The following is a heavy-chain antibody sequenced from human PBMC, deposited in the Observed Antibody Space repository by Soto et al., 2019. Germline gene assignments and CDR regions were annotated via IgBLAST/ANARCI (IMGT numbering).Heavy chain of an antibody. CDR1: GGTFSSYA. J-gene: IGHJ6*02. D-gene: IGHD2-2*01. CDR2: IIPIFGTA. Sequence: QVQLVQSGAEVKKPGSSVKVSCKASGGTFSSYAISWVRQAPGQGIEWMGGIIPIFGTANYAEKFQGRFTITADEATSTAYMELSSLRSEDTAVYYCARHVPAAGYYYGMDVWGQGTTVTVSS. CDR3: ARHVPAAGYYYGMDV. V-gene: IGHV1-69*12.